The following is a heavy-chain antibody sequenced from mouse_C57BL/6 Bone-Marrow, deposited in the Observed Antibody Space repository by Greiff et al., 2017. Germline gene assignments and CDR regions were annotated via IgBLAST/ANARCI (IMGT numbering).Heavy chain of an antibody. Sequence: QVQLQQPGAELVMPGASVKLSCKASGYTFTSYWLHWVKQRPGQGLEWIGEIDPSDSYTHYNQKFKGKSTLTVDKSSSTAYMQLSSLTSEDSAVYYCAREVYDGYFGDYWGQGTTLTVSS. J-gene: IGHJ2*01. D-gene: IGHD2-3*01. V-gene: IGHV1-69*01. CDR3: AREVYDGYFGDY. CDR2: IDPSDSYT. CDR1: GYTFTSYW.